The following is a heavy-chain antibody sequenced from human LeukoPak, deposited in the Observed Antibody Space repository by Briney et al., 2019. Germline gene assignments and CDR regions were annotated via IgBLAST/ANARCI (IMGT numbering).Heavy chain of an antibody. CDR3: ARDYRYYDSSGYYSFDY. CDR1: GFSFSTYG. J-gene: IGHJ4*02. D-gene: IGHD3-22*01. Sequence: PGGSLRLSCAASGFSFSTYGMNWVRQAPGKGLEWVSYISGNSKTIYYADSVKGRFTISRDNAKNSLYPQMNSLRDEDTAVYYCARDYRYYDSSGYYSFDYWGQGTLVTVSS. V-gene: IGHV3-48*02. CDR2: ISGNSKTI.